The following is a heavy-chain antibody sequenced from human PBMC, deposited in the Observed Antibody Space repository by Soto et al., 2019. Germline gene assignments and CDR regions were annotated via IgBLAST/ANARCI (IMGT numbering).Heavy chain of an antibody. Sequence: PSETLSLTCTVSGGSISSGGYYWSWIRQHPGKGLEWIGYFYYIGSTYYNPSLKSRFTISVDTFKNHFSLKLSFVIAADTAVYYCARLRWLQFDPWGQGTLVTVSS. J-gene: IGHJ5*02. CDR2: FYYIGST. V-gene: IGHV4-31*03. D-gene: IGHD5-12*01. CDR1: GGSISSGGYY. CDR3: ARLRWLQFDP.